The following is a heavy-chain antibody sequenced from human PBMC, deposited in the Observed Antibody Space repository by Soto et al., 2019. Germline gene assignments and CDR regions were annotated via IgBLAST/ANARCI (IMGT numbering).Heavy chain of an antibody. CDR1: GYIFKSYG. Sequence: QVQLVQSGAEVKKPGASVKVSCEASGYIFKSYGITWVRQAPGQGLEWMGWINTYNGKTKFAQNLQGRVTLTANTAAGTGYMELMSLRSDDTAVYFCARTVYYENTVQYYFDYWGQGTLVTVSS. V-gene: IGHV1-18*01. D-gene: IGHD3-22*01. CDR2: INTYNGKT. J-gene: IGHJ4*02. CDR3: ARTVYYENTVQYYFDY.